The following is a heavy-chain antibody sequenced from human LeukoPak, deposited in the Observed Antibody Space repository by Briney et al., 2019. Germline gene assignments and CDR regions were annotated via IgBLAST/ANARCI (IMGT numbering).Heavy chain of an antibody. Sequence: SETLSLTSSVSGVSITNYYWAWIRQPAGKGLEWIGRIYISGSTNYNPSLKSRVSISIDKTNNQFSLKLRSVTAADTAVYYCARDYLVGAPLDSWGEGTLVTVSS. CDR1: GVSITNYY. V-gene: IGHV4-4*07. J-gene: IGHJ4*02. D-gene: IGHD1-26*01. CDR3: ARDYLVGAPLDS. CDR2: IYISGST.